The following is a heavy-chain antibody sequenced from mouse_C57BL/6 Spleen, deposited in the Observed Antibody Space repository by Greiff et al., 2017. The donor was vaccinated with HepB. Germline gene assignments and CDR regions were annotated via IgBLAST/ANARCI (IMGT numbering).Heavy chain of an antibody. Sequence: EVQVVESGPELVKPGASVKIPCTASGYTFTVYNMDWVKQSHGKSLEWIGDLNPNNGGTIYNQKFKGKATLTVDKSSSTAYMELRSLTSEDTAVYYGARGEFEYYGSHWYFDVWGTGTTVTVSS. J-gene: IGHJ1*03. CDR1: GYTFTVYN. V-gene: IGHV1-18*01. CDR2: LNPNNGGT. CDR3: ARGEFEYYGSHWYFDV. D-gene: IGHD1-1*01.